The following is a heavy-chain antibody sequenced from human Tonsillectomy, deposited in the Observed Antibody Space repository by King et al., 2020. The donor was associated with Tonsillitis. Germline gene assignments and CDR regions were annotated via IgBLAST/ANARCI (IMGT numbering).Heavy chain of an antibody. CDR3: AXRXXRGSXXXYNALFDX. Sequence: QLVEXGGGLVQPGRSLRXSCAAXGFTFDDHAXHWVRQAPGKXLEWXSGIXWNSDSIGYXXSVXGRXTIXXDNAKXSPYLQMKNXTAEGTXLYYCAXRXXRGSXXXYNALFDXXGQ. J-gene: IGHJ4*02. CDR2: IXWNSDSI. V-gene: IGHV3-9*01. CDR1: GFTFDDHA. D-gene: IGHD3-10*01.